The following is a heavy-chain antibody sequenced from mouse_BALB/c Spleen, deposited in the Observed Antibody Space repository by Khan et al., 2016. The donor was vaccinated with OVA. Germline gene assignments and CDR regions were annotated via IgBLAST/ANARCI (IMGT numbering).Heavy chain of an antibody. CDR3: ATLYGNPFAF. V-gene: IGHV14-3*02. D-gene: IGHD2-1*01. J-gene: IGHJ3*01. Sequence: VQLQQSGAELVKPGASVKLSCSASGFNIKDTYIHWMKQRPEQGLEWIGRIDPPNDDSKYGPKFQAKATLTADTSSNTAYLQLSSLTSEDTTVYYSATLYGNPFAFWGQGTLVSVSA. CDR2: IDPPNDDS. CDR1: GFNIKDTY.